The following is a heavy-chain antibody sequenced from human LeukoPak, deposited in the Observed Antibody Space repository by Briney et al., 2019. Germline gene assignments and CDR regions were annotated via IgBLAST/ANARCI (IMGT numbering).Heavy chain of an antibody. V-gene: IGHV3-30*02. J-gene: IGHJ6*03. CDR3: AREGLAPNYYYYYYMDV. Sequence: PGGSLRLSCAASGFTFSSYGMHWVRQAPGKGLEWVAFIRYDGSNKYYADSVKGRFTISRDSSKNTLYLQMNSLRAEDTAVYYCAREGLAPNYYYYYYMDVWGKGTTVTVSS. CDR1: GFTFSSYG. CDR2: IRYDGSNK.